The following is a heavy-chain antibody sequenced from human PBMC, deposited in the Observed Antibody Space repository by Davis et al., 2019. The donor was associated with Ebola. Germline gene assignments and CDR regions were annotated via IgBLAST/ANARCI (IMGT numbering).Heavy chain of an antibody. J-gene: IGHJ6*02. V-gene: IGHV3-48*03. CDR1: GFTFSSYE. Sequence: GESLKISCAASGFTFSSYEMNWVRQAPGKGLEWVSYISSSGSTIYYADSVKGRFTISRDNAKNSLYLQMNSLRAEDTAVYYCARDWNDFWSGYYHYYYYGMDVWGQGTTVTVSS. CDR3: ARDWNDFWSGYYHYYYYGMDV. CDR2: ISSSGSTI. D-gene: IGHD3-3*01.